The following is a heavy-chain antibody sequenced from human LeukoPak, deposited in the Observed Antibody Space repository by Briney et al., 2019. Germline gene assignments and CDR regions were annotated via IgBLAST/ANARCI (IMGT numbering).Heavy chain of an antibody. D-gene: IGHD1-26*01. Sequence: GGSLRLSCAASGFTFSNAWMSWVRQAPGKGLEWVGRIKSKTDGGTTDYAAPVKGRFTISRDDSKNTLYLQMNSLKTEDTAVYYCTPDDAVWIVGATPPFDYWGQGTLVTVSS. J-gene: IGHJ4*02. CDR2: IKSKTDGGTT. CDR1: GFTFSNAW. V-gene: IGHV3-15*01. CDR3: TPDDAVWIVGATPPFDY.